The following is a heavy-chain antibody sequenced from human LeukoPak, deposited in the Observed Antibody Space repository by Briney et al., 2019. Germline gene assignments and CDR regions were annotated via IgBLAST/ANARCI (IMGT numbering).Heavy chain of an antibody. V-gene: IGHV4-31*03. CDR2: IYYSGTP. J-gene: IGHJ5*02. Sequence: SQTLSLTCTVSGGSISSGGHYWSWIRQYPGKGLEWVGYIYYSGTPYYNPSLESRVTISVDTSKNQFSLKLNSVTAADTAVYYCARAVVGGGNWFDPWGQGTLVTVSS. D-gene: IGHD2-15*01. CDR1: GGSISSGGHY. CDR3: ARAVVGGGNWFDP.